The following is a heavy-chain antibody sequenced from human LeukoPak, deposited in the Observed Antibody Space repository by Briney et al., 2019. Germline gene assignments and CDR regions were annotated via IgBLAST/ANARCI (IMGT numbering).Heavy chain of an antibody. CDR1: GFTFSSYG. V-gene: IGHV3-30*02. CDR2: IRYDGSNK. J-gene: IGHJ3*02. Sequence: GGSLRLSCAASGFTFSSYGMHWVRQAPGKGLEWVAFIRYDGSNKYYADSVKGRFTISRDNSKNTLYLQMNSLRAEDTAVYYCAKGGALQSAPLDAFDIWGQGTMVTVSS. CDR3: AKGGALQSAPLDAFDI. D-gene: IGHD4-11*01.